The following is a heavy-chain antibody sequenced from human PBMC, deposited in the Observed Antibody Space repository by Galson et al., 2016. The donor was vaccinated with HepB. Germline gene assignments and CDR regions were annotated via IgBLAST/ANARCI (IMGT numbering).Heavy chain of an antibody. CDR2: VFLGGST. CDR3: ARTSYRECTGTHCVNFRYYYYFMDV. V-gene: IGHV3-53*01. D-gene: IGHD2-8*02. J-gene: IGHJ6*03. Sequence: LRLSCAASSFTVSDYYMTWVRQAPGKGLEWVSVVFLGGSTYYAQSVEGRFTISRDDSKNTLHLQMNSLTAEDTAVYFCARTSYRECTGTHCVNFRYYYYFMDVWGKGTTVTVSS. CDR1: SFTVSDYY.